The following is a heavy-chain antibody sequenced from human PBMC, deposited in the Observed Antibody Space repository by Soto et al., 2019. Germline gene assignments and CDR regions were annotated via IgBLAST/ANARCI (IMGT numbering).Heavy chain of an antibody. Sequence: SVKVSCKASGFTFTSSAVQWVRQARGQRLEWIGWIVVGSGNTNYAQKFQERVTITRDMSTSTAYMELSSLRSEDTAVYYCAAEQAGLLWFGELNNWFDPWGQGSLVTVSS. CDR3: AAEQAGLLWFGELNNWFDP. CDR2: IVVGSGNT. V-gene: IGHV1-58*01. J-gene: IGHJ5*02. D-gene: IGHD3-10*01. CDR1: GFTFTSSA.